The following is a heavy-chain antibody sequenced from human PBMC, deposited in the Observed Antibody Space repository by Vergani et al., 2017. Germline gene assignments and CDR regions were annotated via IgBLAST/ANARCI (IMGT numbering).Heavy chain of an antibody. D-gene: IGHD1-7*01. CDR1: GFIFSDHY. V-gene: IGHV3-72*01. J-gene: IGHJ3*02. Sequence: EVQVVESGGGLVQPGGSLRLSCAASGFIFSDHYMDWVRQATGKGLEWVGRIRNKANDYTTQYAASVKGRVTISRDDSKSYLYLQMNSLQTEDTSLYYCVRVKGSNWNYHLYDIWGQGTLVTVSS. CDR3: VRVKGSNWNYHLYDI. CDR2: IRNKANDYTT.